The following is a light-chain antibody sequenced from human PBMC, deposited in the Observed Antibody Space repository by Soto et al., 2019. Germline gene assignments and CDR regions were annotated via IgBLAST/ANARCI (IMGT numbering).Light chain of an antibody. V-gene: IGLV1-51*02. CDR3: GTWDSSLIAGV. CDR1: SSNIGNNY. J-gene: IGLJ3*02. Sequence: QSVLTQPPSVSAAPGQKVTISCSGSSSNIGNNYVSWYQQLPGTAPKLLIYENNKRPSGIPDRFSGSKSGTSATLGITGLQTGDEADYYCGTWDSSLIAGVCGGGTKLTVL. CDR2: ENN.